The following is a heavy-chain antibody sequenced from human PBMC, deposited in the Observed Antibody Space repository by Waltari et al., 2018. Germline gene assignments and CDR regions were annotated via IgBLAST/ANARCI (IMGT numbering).Heavy chain of an antibody. D-gene: IGHD3-22*01. CDR1: GYTFTGYY. CDR2: SNPNRGVR. V-gene: IGHV1-2*02. CDR3: ARAKRITMIVVIGYFDY. J-gene: IGHJ4*02. Sequence: QVQLVQSGAEVKKPGASVKVSCKASGYTFTGYYIHWVRQDPGQGLEWRGWSNPNRGVRNDAQKFQGRVTMTRETSISTAYMELSRLRSDDTAVYYCARAKRITMIVVIGYFDYWGQGTLVTVSS.